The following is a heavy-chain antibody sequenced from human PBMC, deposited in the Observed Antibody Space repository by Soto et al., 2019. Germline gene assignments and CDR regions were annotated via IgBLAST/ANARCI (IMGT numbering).Heavy chain of an antibody. CDR1: GGTFSSYA. CDR3: ARREVLGDNDILTGRWFDP. V-gene: IGHV1-69*12. Sequence: QVQLVQSGAEVKKPGSSVKVSCKASGGTFSSYAISWVRQAPGQGLEWMGGIIPIFGKANYAQKFQGRVTITADEATSAAYMELSRLRSEDTAVYYCARREVLGDNDILTGRWFDPWGQGTLVTVSS. J-gene: IGHJ5*02. D-gene: IGHD3-9*01. CDR2: IIPIFGKA.